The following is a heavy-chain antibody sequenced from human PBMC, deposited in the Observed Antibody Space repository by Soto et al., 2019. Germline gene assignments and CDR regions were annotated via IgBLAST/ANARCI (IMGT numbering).Heavy chain of an antibody. Sequence: PSQTLSLTCAISGDSVSSNSAAWNWIRQSPSRGLEWLGRTYYRSKWYNDYAVSVKSRITINPDTSKNQFSLQLNSVTPEDTAVYYCARDTIAAAGDYYYYYGMDVWGQGTTVTVSS. CDR3: ARDTIAAAGDYYYYYGMDV. CDR1: GDSVSSNSAA. D-gene: IGHD6-13*01. J-gene: IGHJ6*02. CDR2: TYYRSKWYN. V-gene: IGHV6-1*01.